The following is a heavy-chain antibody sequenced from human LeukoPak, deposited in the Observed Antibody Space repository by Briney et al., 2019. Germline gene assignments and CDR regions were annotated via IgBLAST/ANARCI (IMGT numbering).Heavy chain of an antibody. V-gene: IGHV1-18*01. CDR3: ARGVSPTTKGVQFDC. D-gene: IGHD4-23*01. CDR1: GYAFTTCG. J-gene: IGHJ4*02. CDR2: ISPNNGNT. Sequence: GASVKVSCRASGYAFTTCGINWVRQAPGQGLEWMGWISPNNGNTNYAKSLQGRVTMTTDTSTSTAYMELRSLRSDDTAVYYCARGVSPTTKGVQFDCWGQGTLVTVSS.